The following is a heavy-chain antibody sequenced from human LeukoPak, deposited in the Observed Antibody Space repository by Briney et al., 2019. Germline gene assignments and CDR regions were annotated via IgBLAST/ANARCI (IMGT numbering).Heavy chain of an antibody. J-gene: IGHJ4*02. V-gene: IGHV1-3*03. CDR1: GYTFTMYG. D-gene: IGHD6-13*01. CDR2: INAGNGNT. Sequence: ASVKVSCKASGYTFTMYGITWVRQAPGQGLEWMGWINAGNGNTKYSREFQGRVTITRDTSASTAYMELSSLRSEDMAVYYCARGVLYSSSWSGVDYWGQGTLVTVSS. CDR3: ARGVLYSSSWSGVDY.